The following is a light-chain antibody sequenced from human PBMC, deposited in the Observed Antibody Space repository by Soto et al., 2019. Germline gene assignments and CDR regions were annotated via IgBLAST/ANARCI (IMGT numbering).Light chain of an antibody. Sequence: VLTQSPATLSLSPGEGASLSCRASQTVTNLAWYQHKPGQAPRLLIYHASTRATGIPARFSGSGAGTDFPLTISSLEPEDVAVYYCQQYSSWLRSFGGGTKVEIK. CDR2: HAS. CDR1: QTVTN. V-gene: IGKV3-11*01. J-gene: IGKJ4*01. CDR3: QQYSSWLRS.